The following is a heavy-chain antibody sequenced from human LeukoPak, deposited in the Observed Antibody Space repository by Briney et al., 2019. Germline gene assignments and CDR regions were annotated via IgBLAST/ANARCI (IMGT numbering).Heavy chain of an antibody. J-gene: IGHJ4*02. CDR1: AFTFSNYS. D-gene: IGHD6-19*01. CDR3: ASTNFGTLAGTHFDY. CDR2: ISSSSTII. V-gene: IGHV3-48*01. Sequence: GGSLRLSCAASAFTFSNYSMNWVRQAPGKGLEWVSYISSSSTIIYYADSVKGRVTISRDNAKHSLYLHMNSLRPEDTAMYYCASTNFGTLAGTHFDYWGQGTLVTVSS.